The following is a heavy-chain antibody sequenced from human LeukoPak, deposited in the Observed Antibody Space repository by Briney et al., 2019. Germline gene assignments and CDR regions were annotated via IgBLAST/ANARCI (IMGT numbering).Heavy chain of an antibody. CDR2: FDPEDSET. J-gene: IGHJ4*02. CDR3: ATAFRYCSSTSCYSLY. Sequence: ASVKVSCKVSGYTLTELSMHWVRQAPGKGLEWMGGFDPEDSETIYAQKFQGRVTMTEDTSTDTAYMELSSLRSEDTAVYYCATAFRYCSSTSCYSLYWGQGTLVTVSS. CDR1: GYTLTELS. V-gene: IGHV1-24*01. D-gene: IGHD2-2*01.